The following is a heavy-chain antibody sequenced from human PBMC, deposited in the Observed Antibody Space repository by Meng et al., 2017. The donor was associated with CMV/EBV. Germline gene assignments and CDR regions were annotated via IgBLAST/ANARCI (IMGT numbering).Heavy chain of an antibody. CDR3: ARGYYDSSGYYYRGGYYFDY. CDR1: GGTFSSYA. D-gene: IGHD3-22*01. Sequence: QVQLCEAGAEVKKPGSSVKVSCKASGGTFSSYAISWVRKAPGKGLEWMGGIIPIFGTANYAQKFQGRVTITADESTSTASMELSSLRSEDTAVYYCARGYYDSSGYYYRGGYYFDYWGQGTLVTVSS. CDR2: IIPIFGTA. V-gene: IGHV1-69*12. J-gene: IGHJ4*02.